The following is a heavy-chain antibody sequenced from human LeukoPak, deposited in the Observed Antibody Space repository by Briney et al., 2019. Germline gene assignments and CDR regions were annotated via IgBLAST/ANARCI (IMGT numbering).Heavy chain of an antibody. D-gene: IGHD1-1*01. J-gene: IGHJ4*02. V-gene: IGHV3-74*01. CDR2: HDDDGRTI. CDR3: TRGTGTTFDY. CDR1: GVTFSRSA. Sequence: GGSLRLSCAAYGVTFSRSAIHWVRQAPGKGLVWVSRHDDDGRTITYADSVKGRFTISRDNAKNTLYLQMNSLRADDTAVYYCTRGTGTTFDYWGQGTLVTVSS.